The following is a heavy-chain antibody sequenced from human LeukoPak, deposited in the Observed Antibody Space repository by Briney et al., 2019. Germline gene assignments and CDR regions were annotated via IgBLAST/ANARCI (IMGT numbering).Heavy chain of an antibody. CDR1: GDSISSYY. CDR2: IYCSGST. CDR3: ARGSGYSYGYDAFDI. Sequence: PSETLSLTCTVSGDSISSYYWSWIRQPPGKGLEWIGYIYCSGSTNYNPSLKSRVTISVDTSKNQFSLKLSSVTAADTAVYYCARGSGYSYGYDAFDIWGQGTMVTVSS. D-gene: IGHD5-18*01. V-gene: IGHV4-59*01. J-gene: IGHJ3*02.